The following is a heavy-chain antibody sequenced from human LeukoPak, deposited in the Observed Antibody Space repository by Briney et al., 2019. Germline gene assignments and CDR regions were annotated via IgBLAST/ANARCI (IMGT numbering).Heavy chain of an antibody. CDR3: AAGYSGSYYVY. J-gene: IGHJ4*02. D-gene: IGHD1-26*01. Sequence: GASVKVSCKASGYTFTRYNMHWVRQAPGQGLEWMGIINPSGGGTTYAHKFQGRVTMTRGTSTSTVYMELSSLRSEDTAVYYCAAGYSGSYYVYWGQGTLVTVSS. CDR1: GYTFTRYN. CDR2: INPSGGGT. V-gene: IGHV1-46*01.